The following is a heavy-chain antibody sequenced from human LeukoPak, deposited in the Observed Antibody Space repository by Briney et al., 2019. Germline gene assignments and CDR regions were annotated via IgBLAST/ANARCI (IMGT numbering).Heavy chain of an antibody. CDR1: GYTFPSTY. CDR2: INPSGGST. J-gene: IGHJ4*02. D-gene: IGHD1-1*01. CDR3: ARGTTDAY. V-gene: IGHV1-46*01. Sequence: ASVKVSCKAFGYTFPSTYIDWVRQAPGQGLEWMGVINPSGGSTRYAQKFQGRVPVTGDPSTRTVYMELSSLTSDDTAVYYCARGTTDAYWGQGTPVTVSS.